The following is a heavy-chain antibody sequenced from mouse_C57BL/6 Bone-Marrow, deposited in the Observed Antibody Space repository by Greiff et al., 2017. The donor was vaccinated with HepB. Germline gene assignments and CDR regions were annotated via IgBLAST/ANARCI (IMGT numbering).Heavy chain of an antibody. CDR3: ARHNGDFYYAMDY. V-gene: IGHV2-6-1*01. CDR1: GFSLTSYG. D-gene: IGHD2-13*01. Sequence: QVQLQQSGPGLVAPSQSLSITCTVSGFSLTSYGVHWVRQPPGKGLEWLVVIWSDGSTTYNSALKSRLSISKDNSKSQVFIKMNSLQTDDTARYYSARHNGDFYYAMDYWGQGTAVTGSA. CDR2: IWSDGST. J-gene: IGHJ4*01.